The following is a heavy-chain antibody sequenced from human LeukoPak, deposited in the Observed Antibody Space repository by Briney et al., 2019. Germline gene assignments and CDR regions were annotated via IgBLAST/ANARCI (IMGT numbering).Heavy chain of an antibody. CDR1: GFTFSSYA. J-gene: IGHJ3*02. CDR3: ARDLGSSWYHLAAVDI. V-gene: IGHV3-23*01. CDR2: ISGSGGST. Sequence: GGSLRLSCAASGFTFSSYAMSWVRQAPGKGLEWVSAISGSGGSTYYADSVKGRFTISRDNSKNTLYLQMNSLRAEDTAVYYCARDLGSSWYHLAAVDIWGQGTMVTVSS. D-gene: IGHD6-13*01.